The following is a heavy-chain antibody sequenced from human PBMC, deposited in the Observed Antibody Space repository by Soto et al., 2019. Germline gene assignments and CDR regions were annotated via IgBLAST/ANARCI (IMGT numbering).Heavy chain of an antibody. D-gene: IGHD1-26*01. CDR1: GGAISDARFY. CDR2: IYYTGTT. J-gene: IGHJ5*02. CDR3: ARQKWEQPKWFDP. V-gene: IGHV4-39*01. Sequence: QLQLQESGPGLVKPSETLSLTCSLSGGAISDARFYWGWIRQSPVRGLEWIGSIYYTGTTFFNPSLKSRVTISIATSANQFSLKLYSVTAADTALYFCARQKWEQPKWFDPWGQGTLVIVSP.